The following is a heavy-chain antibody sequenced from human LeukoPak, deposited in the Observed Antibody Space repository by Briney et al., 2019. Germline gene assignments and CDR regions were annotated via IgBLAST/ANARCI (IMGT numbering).Heavy chain of an antibody. CDR1: GNTFTKYY. CDR3: AREQRAGLSGNLGGLFASYYTYYYMDV. CDR2: INPSDGAT. D-gene: IGHD3-16*01. V-gene: IGHV1-46*01. Sequence: GASVKVSCKASGNTFTKYYIHWVRQAPGQGLAWMGMINPSDGATTYAQRFQGRVTMTRDMSTTTVYMDLRCLRSEDTAVHFCAREQRAGLSGNLGGLFASYYTYYYMDVWGRGTTVTVSS. J-gene: IGHJ6*03.